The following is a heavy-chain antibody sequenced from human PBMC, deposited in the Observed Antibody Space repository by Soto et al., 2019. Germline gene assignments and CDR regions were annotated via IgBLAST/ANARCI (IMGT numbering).Heavy chain of an antibody. V-gene: IGHV2-5*02. CDR3: AHTVARGAYWETFNY. CDR2: IYRDDDK. CDR1: GFSLMTDGVG. J-gene: IGHJ4*02. D-gene: IGHD1-26*01. Sequence: QITLKESGPTLVKPTQTLTLTCTVSGFSLMTDGVGVGWFRQPPGMALEWLALIYRDDDKRYRPSLNSRVTVTRDNNKNQVVLTMTSMDPVDTATYYCAHTVARGAYWETFNYWGQGTLVTASS.